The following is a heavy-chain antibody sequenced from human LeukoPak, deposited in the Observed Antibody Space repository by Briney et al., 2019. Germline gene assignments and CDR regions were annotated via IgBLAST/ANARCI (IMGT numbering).Heavy chain of an antibody. Sequence: PSETLSLICSVSGDSISSYYWSWTRQPPGKGLEWIGYIYYSGSTNYNPSLKSRVTISVDTSKNQFSLKLNSVTAADTAVYYCARVTGYMIEDYFDYWGQGTLVTVSS. CDR3: ARVTGYMIEDYFDY. CDR1: GDSISSYY. J-gene: IGHJ4*02. D-gene: IGHD3-9*01. V-gene: IGHV4-59*01. CDR2: IYYSGST.